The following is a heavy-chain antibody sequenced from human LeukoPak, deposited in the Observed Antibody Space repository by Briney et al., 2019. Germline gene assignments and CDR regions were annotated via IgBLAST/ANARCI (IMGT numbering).Heavy chain of an antibody. CDR3: AKAKVQYYDLFDI. Sequence: PGGSLRLSCAASGFTFSSYAMSWVRQAPGKGLEWVSATSGSGGSAYYADSVKGRFTISRDNSKNTLYLQMNSLRAEDTAVYYCAKAKVQYYDLFDIWGQGTMVTVSS. D-gene: IGHD3-22*01. V-gene: IGHV3-23*01. J-gene: IGHJ3*02. CDR2: TSGSGGSA. CDR1: GFTFSSYA.